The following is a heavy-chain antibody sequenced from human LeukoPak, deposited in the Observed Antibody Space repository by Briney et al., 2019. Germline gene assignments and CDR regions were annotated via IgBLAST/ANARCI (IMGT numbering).Heavy chain of an antibody. CDR3: ARLALYCSGGSCYSGWFDP. V-gene: IGHV4-34*01. Sequence: SETLSLTCAVYGGSFSGYYWSWIRQPPGKGLEWIGEINHSGSTNYNPSLKSRVTISVDTSKNQFSLKLSSVTAADTAVYYCARLALYCSGGSCYSGWFDPWGQGTLVTVSS. D-gene: IGHD2-15*01. CDR2: INHSGST. J-gene: IGHJ5*02. CDR1: GGSFSGYY.